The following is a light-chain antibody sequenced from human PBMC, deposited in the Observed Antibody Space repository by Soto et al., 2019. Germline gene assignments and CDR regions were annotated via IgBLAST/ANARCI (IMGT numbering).Light chain of an antibody. CDR1: QSVLYRSNTKNY. CDR2: WAS. V-gene: IGKV4-1*01. Sequence: DIVMTQSPDSLAVSLGERATINCKPSQSVLYRSNTKNYLAWYQQKPGQSPKLLIYWASTRESGVPDRFSGSGYGTDFTLTISSLQAEDVAVYYCQQYYSTPWTFGQGTKVEIK. CDR3: QQYYSTPWT. J-gene: IGKJ1*01.